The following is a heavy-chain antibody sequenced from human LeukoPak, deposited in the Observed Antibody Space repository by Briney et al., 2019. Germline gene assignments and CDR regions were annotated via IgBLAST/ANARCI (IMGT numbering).Heavy chain of an antibody. CDR2: MYYSGNT. V-gene: IGHV4-39*01. D-gene: IGHD3-22*01. J-gene: IGHJ5*02. Sequence: SETLSLTCAVSGGSVSSSNDYWGWLRQPPGKGLEWIGSMYYSGNTYYNPSLKSRVPISVDTSKNQFSLKLRSLTVADTAIYYCARRLTRIVVVTGWFDPWGQGTLVTVSS. CDR1: GGSVSSSNDY. CDR3: ARRLTRIVVVTGWFDP.